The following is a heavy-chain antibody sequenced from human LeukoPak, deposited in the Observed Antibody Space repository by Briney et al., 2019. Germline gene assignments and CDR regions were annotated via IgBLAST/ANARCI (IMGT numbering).Heavy chain of an antibody. CDR1: GFTFDDYA. V-gene: IGHV3-9*01. Sequence: PGRSLRLSCAASGFTFDDYAMHWVRQDPGKGLEWVSGISWNSGSIGYADSVKGRFTISRDNSKNTLYLQMNSLRAEDTAVYHRANSGFDPWGQGTLVTVSS. CDR2: ISWNSGSI. J-gene: IGHJ5*02. CDR3: ANSGFDP.